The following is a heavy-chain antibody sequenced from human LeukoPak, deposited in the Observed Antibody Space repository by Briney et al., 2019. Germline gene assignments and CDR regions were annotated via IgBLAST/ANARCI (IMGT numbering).Heavy chain of an antibody. V-gene: IGHV1-2*02. CDR1: GYTFTGYY. Sequence: ASVKVSCKASGYTFTGYYMHWVRRAPGQGLEWMGWINPNSGGTNYAQKFQGRVTMTRDTSISTAYMELSRLRSDDTAVYYCARDPTMVRGVIVYGMDVWGQGTTVTVSS. D-gene: IGHD3-10*01. J-gene: IGHJ6*02. CDR2: INPNSGGT. CDR3: ARDPTMVRGVIVYGMDV.